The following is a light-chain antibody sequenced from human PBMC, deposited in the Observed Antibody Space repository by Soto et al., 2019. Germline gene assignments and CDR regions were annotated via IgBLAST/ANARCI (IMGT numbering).Light chain of an antibody. CDR1: QAISSY. CDR2: ATS. J-gene: IGKJ4*01. V-gene: IGKV1-27*01. Sequence: DIQLTQSPSSLSASVGDRVTITCRASQAISSYLAWYQQKPGKVPELLIYATSTLQSGAPSRFSDSVSGTDFTLTISSLQPEDVATYYCHKYNHAPTFGGGTKVEIK. CDR3: HKYNHAPT.